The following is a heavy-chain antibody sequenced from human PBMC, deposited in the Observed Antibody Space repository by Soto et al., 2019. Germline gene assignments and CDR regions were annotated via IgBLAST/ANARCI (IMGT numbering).Heavy chain of an antibody. CDR3: ARVDGPYCSSTTCYTYFNL. D-gene: IGHD2-2*02. Sequence: SETLSLTCTVSGGSISSGGYYWSWIRQHPGKGLERIGYIYYSGSTYYNPSLKSRVTISVDTSKNQFSLKLSSVTAADTAVYYCARVDGPYCSSTTCYTYFNLWGRGTLVTVSS. J-gene: IGHJ2*01. V-gene: IGHV4-31*03. CDR2: IYYSGST. CDR1: GGSISSGGYY.